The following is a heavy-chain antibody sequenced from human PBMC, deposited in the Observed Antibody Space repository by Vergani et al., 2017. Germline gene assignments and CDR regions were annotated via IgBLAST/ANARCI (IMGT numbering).Heavy chain of an antibody. J-gene: IGHJ2*01. Sequence: EVQLVESGGGLVQPGGSLRLSCAASGFTFSSYWMSWVRQAPGKGLEWVANIKQDGSEKYYVDSVKGRFTISRDNAKNSLYLQMNSLRAEDTAFYYCAKNSYSSGAPGYFDLWGRGTLVTVSS. D-gene: IGHD6-19*01. V-gene: IGHV3-7*01. CDR1: GFTFSSYW. CDR2: IKQDGSEK. CDR3: AKNSYSSGAPGYFDL.